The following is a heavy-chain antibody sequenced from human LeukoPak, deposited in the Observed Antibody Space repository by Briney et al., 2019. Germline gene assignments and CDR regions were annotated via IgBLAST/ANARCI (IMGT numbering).Heavy chain of an antibody. CDR3: ARKENILTGYYDH. CDR2: ISSDSNYI. J-gene: IGHJ5*02. V-gene: IGHV3-21*01. CDR1: GFTFSSYT. D-gene: IGHD3-9*01. Sequence: GGSLRLSCAASGFTFSSYTMNWVRQAPGKGLEWVSSISSDSNYIYYADSVKGRFTISRDNAWNSLYLQMNSLRAEDTAVYYCARKENILTGYYDHWGQGALVTVSS.